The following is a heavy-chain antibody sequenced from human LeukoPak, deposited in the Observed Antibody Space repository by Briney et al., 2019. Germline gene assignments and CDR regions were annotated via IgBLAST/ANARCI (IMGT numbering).Heavy chain of an antibody. CDR3: ARAAVAAAGTKPDY. CDR1: GGTFSSYA. CDR2: IIPIFGTA. D-gene: IGHD6-13*01. V-gene: IGHV1-69*13. Sequence: SVEVSCKASGGTFSSYAISWVRQAPGQGLEWMGGIIPIFGTANYAQKFQGRVTITADESTSTAYMELSSLRSEDTAVYYCARAAVAAAGTKPDYWGQGTLVTVSS. J-gene: IGHJ4*02.